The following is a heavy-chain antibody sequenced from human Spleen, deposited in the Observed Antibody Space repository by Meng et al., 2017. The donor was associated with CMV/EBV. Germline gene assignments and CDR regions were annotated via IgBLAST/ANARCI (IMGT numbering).Heavy chain of an antibody. V-gene: IGHV3-66*02. J-gene: IGHJ6*02. Sequence: GGSLRLSCAASGFTVSSNYMSWVRQAPGKGLEWVSVIYSGGSTYYADSVKGRFTISRDNSKNTLYLQMNSLRAEDTAVYYCASPRVTGYYGMDVWGQGTTVTV. CDR3: ASPRVTGYYGMDV. CDR1: GFTVSSNY. CDR2: IYSGGST. D-gene: IGHD7-27*01.